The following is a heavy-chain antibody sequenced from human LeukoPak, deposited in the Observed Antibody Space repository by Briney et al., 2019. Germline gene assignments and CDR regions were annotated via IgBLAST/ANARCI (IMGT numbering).Heavy chain of an antibody. Sequence: GATVKVSCKVSGYTLTELSMHWVRQAPGKGLEWMGGFDPEDGETIYAQKFQGRVTMTEDTSTDTAYMELSSLRSEDTAVYYCATRPSYYYDSSGYPRHFDYWGQGTLVTVSS. V-gene: IGHV1-24*01. D-gene: IGHD3-22*01. CDR2: FDPEDGET. J-gene: IGHJ4*02. CDR1: GYTLTELS. CDR3: ATRPSYYYDSSGYPRHFDY.